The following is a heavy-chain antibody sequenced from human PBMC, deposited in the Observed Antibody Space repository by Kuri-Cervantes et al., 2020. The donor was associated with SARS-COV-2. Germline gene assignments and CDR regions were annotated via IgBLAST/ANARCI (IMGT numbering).Heavy chain of an antibody. Sequence: SETLSLTCTVSGYSISSGYYWGWIRQPPGRGLEWIGSIYHSGSTYYNPSLKSRVTISVDTSKNQFSLKLSSVTAADTAVYYCAREGLMGTMDYWGQGTLVTVSS. CDR2: IYHSGST. CDR1: GYSISSGYY. D-gene: IGHD2-8*01. V-gene: IGHV4-38-2*02. CDR3: AREGLMGTMDY. J-gene: IGHJ4*02.